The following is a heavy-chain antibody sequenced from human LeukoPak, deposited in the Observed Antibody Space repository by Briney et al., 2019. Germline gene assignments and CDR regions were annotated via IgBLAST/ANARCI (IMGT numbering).Heavy chain of an antibody. V-gene: IGHV1-18*01. Sequence: ASVAVSCKASGYTFTSYAFSWVLQAPGQGLESMGWISAYNGNTKYAQKLEGRVTMTTDTSTSTAYMEVRSLRSDDPAVYYCARDRSSSWYYFEYWGQGALVTVSS. D-gene: IGHD6-13*01. CDR2: ISAYNGNT. CDR3: ARDRSSSWYYFEY. CDR1: GYTFTSYA. J-gene: IGHJ4*02.